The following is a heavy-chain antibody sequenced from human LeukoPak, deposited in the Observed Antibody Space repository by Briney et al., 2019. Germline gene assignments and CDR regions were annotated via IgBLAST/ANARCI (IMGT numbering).Heavy chain of an antibody. CDR2: IRKKGDSYTT. J-gene: IGHJ4*02. CDR1: GFSFGDHY. D-gene: IGHD5-12*01. V-gene: IGHV3-72*01. Sequence: QPGGSLRLSCAASGFSFGDHYMDWVRQGPGKGLEWVGRIRKKGDSYTTEYVVSVKGRFTISRDDSKNSLYLQMNSLKTEDTAVYYCVRVDAITYYLDYWGQGTLVAVPS. CDR3: VRVDAITYYLDY.